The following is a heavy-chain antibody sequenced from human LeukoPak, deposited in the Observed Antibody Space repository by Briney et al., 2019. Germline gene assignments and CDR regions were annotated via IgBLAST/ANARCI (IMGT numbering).Heavy chain of an antibody. CDR1: GDTFNNYN. J-gene: IGHJ3*01. V-gene: IGHV1-69*13. Sequence: SVKVSCKASGDTFNNYNVNWVRQAPGQGLEWMGGITPIFGTANYAQKFQGRVTITAAGSTSTAYLELRSLTSEDTAVYFCATERWLQYWGQGTMVTVSS. CDR2: ITPIFGTA. CDR3: ATERWLQY. D-gene: IGHD5-24*01.